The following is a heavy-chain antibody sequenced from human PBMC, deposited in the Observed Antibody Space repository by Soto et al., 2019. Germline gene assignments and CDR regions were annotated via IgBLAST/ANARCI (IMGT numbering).Heavy chain of an antibody. CDR1: GGSISSYY. CDR2: IYYSGSA. CDR3: ARGDYDLLTGYYSFDY. V-gene: IGHV4-59*01. J-gene: IGHJ4*02. Sequence: PSETLSLTCTVSGGSISSYYWSWIRQPPGKGLEWIGYIYYSGSANYNPSLKSRVTISVDTSKNQFSLKLSSVTAADTAVYYCARGDYDLLTGYYSFDYWGQGSLVTVSS. D-gene: IGHD3-9*01.